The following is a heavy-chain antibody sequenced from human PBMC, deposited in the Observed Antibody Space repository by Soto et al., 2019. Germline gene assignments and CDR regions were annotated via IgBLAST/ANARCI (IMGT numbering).Heavy chain of an antibody. Sequence: SETLSLTCVVSGESISSSSYYWGWIRQPPGKGLEWIGSIYYSGRTYYNPSFKSRVTISIDTSKNQFSLKLSSVTATDTAVYYCARQRTTVVTQAYFDHWGQGALVTVSS. CDR3: ARQRTTVVTQAYFDH. CDR2: IYYSGRT. D-gene: IGHD2-21*02. J-gene: IGHJ4*02. CDR1: GESISSSSYY. V-gene: IGHV4-39*01.